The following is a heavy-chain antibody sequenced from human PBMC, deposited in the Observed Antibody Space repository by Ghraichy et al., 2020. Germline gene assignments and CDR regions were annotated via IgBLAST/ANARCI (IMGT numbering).Heavy chain of an antibody. V-gene: IGHV3-15*01. Sequence: GGSLRLSCAASGFTFSNAWMSWVRQAPGKGLEWVGRIKSKTDGGTTDYAAPVKGRFTISRDDSKNTLYLQMNSLKTEDTAVYYCTTISLLRPERGDAFDIWGQGTMVTVSS. CDR1: GFTFSNAW. CDR3: TTISLLRPERGDAFDI. CDR2: IKSKTDGGTT. D-gene: IGHD3-22*01. J-gene: IGHJ3*02.